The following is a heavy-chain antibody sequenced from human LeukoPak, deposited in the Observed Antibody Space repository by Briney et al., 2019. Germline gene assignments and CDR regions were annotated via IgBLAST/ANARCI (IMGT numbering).Heavy chain of an antibody. D-gene: IGHD6-13*01. V-gene: IGHV3-74*03. J-gene: IGHJ4*02. CDR1: GFTFSSHW. Sequence: GGSLRLSCAASGFTFSSHWMHWVRQAPGKGLVWVSRINGDGSNTTYADSVKGRFTISRDNAKNTLYLQMNSLRAEDTAVYYCAKSLAAARDYWGQGTLVTVSS. CDR3: AKSLAAARDY. CDR2: INGDGSNT.